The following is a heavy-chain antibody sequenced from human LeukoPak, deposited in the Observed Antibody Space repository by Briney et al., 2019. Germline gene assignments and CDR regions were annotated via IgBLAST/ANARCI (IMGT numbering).Heavy chain of an antibody. CDR3: AKTYDSSGYGRAGIDY. CDR1: GFTFSSYG. CDR2: IWYDGSNK. Sequence: PGGSLRLSWAASGFTFSSYGMHWVRQAPGKGLEWVAVIWYDGSNKYYADSVKGRFTISRDNSKNTLYLQMNSLRAEDTAVYYCAKTYDSSGYGRAGIDYWGQGTLVTVSS. V-gene: IGHV3-33*06. D-gene: IGHD3-22*01. J-gene: IGHJ4*02.